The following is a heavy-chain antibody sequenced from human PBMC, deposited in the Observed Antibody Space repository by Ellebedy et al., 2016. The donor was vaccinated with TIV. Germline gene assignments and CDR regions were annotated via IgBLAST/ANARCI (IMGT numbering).Heavy chain of an antibody. CDR1: GFAFNAHW. CDR2: INDDGSRA. Sequence: GESLKISCVASGFAFNAHWIHWVRQVPGKELMWVSRINDDGSRATYAESVEGRFTISRDNAKDTVFLQMNSLRVDDTAVYYCARSRGYTDGFDFWGHGTLVTVSS. CDR3: ARSRGYTDGFDF. D-gene: IGHD5-12*01. V-gene: IGHV3-74*01. J-gene: IGHJ4*01.